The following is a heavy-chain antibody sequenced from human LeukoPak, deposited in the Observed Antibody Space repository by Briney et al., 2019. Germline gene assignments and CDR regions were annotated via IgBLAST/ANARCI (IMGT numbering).Heavy chain of an antibody. D-gene: IGHD3-22*01. CDR3: ARVGDSSGYYYELNFDY. J-gene: IGHJ4*02. Sequence: GASVKVSCKASGYTFTGYYMHWVRQAPGQGLEWMGIINPSGGSTSYAQKFQGRVTMTRDTSISTAYMELSRLRSDDTAVYYCARVGDSSGYYYELNFDYWGQGTLVTVSS. V-gene: IGHV1-2*02. CDR1: GYTFTGYY. CDR2: INPSGGST.